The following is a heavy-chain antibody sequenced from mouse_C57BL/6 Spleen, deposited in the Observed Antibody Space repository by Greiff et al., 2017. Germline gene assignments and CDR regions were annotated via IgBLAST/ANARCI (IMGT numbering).Heavy chain of an antibody. CDR1: GFTFSDFY. J-gene: IGHJ1*03. CDR2: SRNKANDYTT. CDR3: ARDAEDYDYSYWYFDV. V-gene: IGHV7-1*01. D-gene: IGHD2-4*01. Sequence: EVMLVESGGGLVQSGRSLRLSCATSGFTFSDFYMEWVRQAPGKGLEWIAASRNKANDYTTEYSASVKGRFIVSRDTSQSILYLQMNALRAEDTAIYYCARDAEDYDYSYWYFDVWGTGTTVTVSS.